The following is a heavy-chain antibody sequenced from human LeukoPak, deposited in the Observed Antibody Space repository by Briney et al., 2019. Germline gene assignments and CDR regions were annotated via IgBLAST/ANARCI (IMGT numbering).Heavy chain of an antibody. CDR3: AKAGPVNYYDSSGYSY. V-gene: IGHV3-43*02. Sequence: GGSLRLSCAASGFTFDDYAMHWVRQAPGKGLEWVSLISGDGGSTYYADSVKGRFTISRDNSINSLYLQMNSLRTEDTALYYCAKAGPVNYYDSSGYSYWGQGTLVTVSS. CDR2: ISGDGGST. J-gene: IGHJ4*02. CDR1: GFTFDDYA. D-gene: IGHD3-22*01.